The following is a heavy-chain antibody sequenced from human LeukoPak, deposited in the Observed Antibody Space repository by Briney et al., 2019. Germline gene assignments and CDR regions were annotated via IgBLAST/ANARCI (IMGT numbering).Heavy chain of an antibody. CDR3: APTRVSGPCSGGSCYSVPSDY. CDR1: GFTFSIYS. V-gene: IGHV3-21*01. D-gene: IGHD2-15*01. J-gene: IGHJ4*02. CDR2: ITGNSNYI. Sequence: GGSLRLSCAASGFTFSIYSKNWVRQAPGKGLEWVSFITGNSNYIYYADSVKGRFTISRDNAKNSLYLQMNSLRAEDTAVYYCAPTRVSGPCSGGSCYSVPSDYWGQGTLVTVSS.